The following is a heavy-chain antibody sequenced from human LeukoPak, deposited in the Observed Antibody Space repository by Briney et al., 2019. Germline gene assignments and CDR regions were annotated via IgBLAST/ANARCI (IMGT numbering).Heavy chain of an antibody. D-gene: IGHD6-13*01. Sequence: SETLSLTCTVSGGSINNGGYYWRWIRQHPGKGLEWIGYIYYSGSSYYNPSLRSRVTISVDTSKNQFSLKLSSVTAADTAVYYCARDRYSSSWPGGWFDLWGQGTLVTVSS. CDR2: IYYSGSS. V-gene: IGHV4-31*03. J-gene: IGHJ5*02. CDR3: ARDRYSSSWPGGWFDL. CDR1: GGSINNGGYY.